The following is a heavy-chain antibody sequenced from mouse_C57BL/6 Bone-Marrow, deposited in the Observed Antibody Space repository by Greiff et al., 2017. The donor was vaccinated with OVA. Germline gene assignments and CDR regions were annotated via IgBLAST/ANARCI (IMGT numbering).Heavy chain of an antibody. J-gene: IGHJ2*01. CDR2: IDPNSGGT. D-gene: IGHD1-1*01. V-gene: IGHV1-72*01. CDR3: ARRGYYYGSSLYYFDY. CDR1: GYTFTSYW. Sequence: QVQLKQPGAELVKPGASVKLSCKASGYTFTSYWMHWVKQRPGRGLEWIGRIDPNSGGTKYNEKFKSKATLTVDKPSSTAYMQLSSLTSEDSAVYYCARRGYYYGSSLYYFDYWGQGTTLTVSS.